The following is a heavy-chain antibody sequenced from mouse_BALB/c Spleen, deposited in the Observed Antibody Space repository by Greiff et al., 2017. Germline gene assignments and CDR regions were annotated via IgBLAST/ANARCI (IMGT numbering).Heavy chain of an antibody. CDR2: ISSGGSYT. V-gene: IGHV5-12-1*01. Sequence: EVKLMESGGGLVKPGGSLKLSCAASGFAFSSYDMSWVRQTPEKRLEWVAYISSGGSYTYYPDSVKGRFTISRDNAKNTLYLQMSSLKSEDTAMYYCARLTTDYFDYWGQGTTRTVSS. CDR1: GFAFSSYD. J-gene: IGHJ2*01. CDR3: ARLTTDYFDY. D-gene: IGHD1-1*01.